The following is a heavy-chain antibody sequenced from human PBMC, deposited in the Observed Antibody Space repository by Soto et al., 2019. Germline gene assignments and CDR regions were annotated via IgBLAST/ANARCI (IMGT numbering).Heavy chain of an antibody. J-gene: IGHJ5*02. V-gene: IGHV4-34*01. Sequence: SETLSLTCAVYGGSFSGYYSSWIRQPPGKGLEWIGEINHSGSTNYNPSLKSRVTISVDTSKNQFSLKLSSVTAADTAVYYCARDSHPNGFDPWGQGTLVTVSS. CDR1: GGSFSGYY. CDR2: INHSGST. D-gene: IGHD5-18*01. CDR3: ARDSHPNGFDP.